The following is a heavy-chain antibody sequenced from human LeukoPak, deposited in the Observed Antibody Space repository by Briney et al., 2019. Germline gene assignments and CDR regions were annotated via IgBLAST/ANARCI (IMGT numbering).Heavy chain of an antibody. J-gene: IGHJ4*02. D-gene: IGHD6-13*01. CDR3: ARLKSSSWRFDY. CDR1: GYSISSGYY. CDR2: IYHSGST. Sequence: SETLSLTCAVSGYSISSGYYWGWIRQPPGKGLEWIGSIYHSGSTYYNPSHKSRVTISVDTSKNQFSLKLSSVTAADTAVYYCARLKSSSWRFDYWGQGTLVTVSS. V-gene: IGHV4-38-2*01.